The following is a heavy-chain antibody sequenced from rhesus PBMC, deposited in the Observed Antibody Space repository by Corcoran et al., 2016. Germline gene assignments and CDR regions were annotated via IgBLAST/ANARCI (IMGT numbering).Heavy chain of an antibody. J-gene: IGHJ4*01. Sequence: QVQLQESGPGLVKPSETLSLTCAVSGGSISDDYYWSWIRPPPGKGLEWIGDLYGRGGGNNYNPSLKNRVTISIYTSKNQFSLKLSSVTAADTAVYYCAREIVVGAYFDYWGQGVLVTVSA. D-gene: IGHD2-39*01. V-gene: IGHV4-106*01. CDR2: LYGRGGGN. CDR3: AREIVVGAYFDY. CDR1: GGSISDDYY.